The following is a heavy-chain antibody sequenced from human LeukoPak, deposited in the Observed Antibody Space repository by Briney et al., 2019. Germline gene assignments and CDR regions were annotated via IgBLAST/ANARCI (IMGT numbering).Heavy chain of an antibody. D-gene: IGHD3-22*01. CDR1: GYTFTSYD. Sequence: GASVKVSCKASGYTFTSYDINWVRQATGQGLEWMGWMNPNSGNTGYAQKFQGRVTMTRNTSISTAYMELSSLRSEDTAVYYCARGLDSSGYYYYYGMDVWGQGTTVTVSS. CDR2: MNPNSGNT. CDR3: ARGLDSSGYYYYYGMDV. J-gene: IGHJ6*02. V-gene: IGHV1-8*01.